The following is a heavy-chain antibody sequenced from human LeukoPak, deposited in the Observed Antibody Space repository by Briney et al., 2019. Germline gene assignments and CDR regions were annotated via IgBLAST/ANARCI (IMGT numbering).Heavy chain of an antibody. D-gene: IGHD4/OR15-4a*01. V-gene: IGHV3-53*01. J-gene: IGHJ4*02. CDR3: ARRAGAYSHPYDY. CDR2: IYSDNT. Sequence: GGSLRLSCTVAGFSVSTNSMSWVRQAPGKGLEWVSFIYSDNTHYSDSVKGRFTISRDNSKNTLYLQMNSLRAEDTAVYYCARRAGAYSHPYDYWGQGTLVTVSS. CDR1: GFSVSTNS.